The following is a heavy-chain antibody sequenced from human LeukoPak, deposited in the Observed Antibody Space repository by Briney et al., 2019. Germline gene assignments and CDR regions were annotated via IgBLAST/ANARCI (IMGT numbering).Heavy chain of an antibody. D-gene: IGHD3-3*01. CDR1: GGSISSYY. Sequence: SETLSLTCTVSGGSISSYYWSWIRQPPGKGLEWIGYIYYSGSTNYNPSLKSRVTISVDTSKNQFSLKLSSVTAADTAGYYCARGAFTIFGVALYYFDYWGQGTLGTVSS. CDR2: IYYSGST. V-gene: IGHV4-59*01. J-gene: IGHJ4*02. CDR3: ARGAFTIFGVALYYFDY.